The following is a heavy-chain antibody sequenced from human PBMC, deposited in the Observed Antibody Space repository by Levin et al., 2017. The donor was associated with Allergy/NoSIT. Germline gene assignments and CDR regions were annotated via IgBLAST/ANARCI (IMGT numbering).Heavy chain of an antibody. Sequence: LSLTCAASGFTFSSYSMNWVRQAPGKGLEWVSYISSSSSTIYYADSVKGRFTISRDNAKNSLYLQMNSLRAEDTAVYYCAREGLVSSYYGSGSYYLDAFDIWGQGTMVTVSS. CDR3: AREGLVSSYYGSGSYYLDAFDI. CDR2: ISSSSSTI. D-gene: IGHD3-10*01. J-gene: IGHJ3*02. V-gene: IGHV3-48*01. CDR1: GFTFSSYS.